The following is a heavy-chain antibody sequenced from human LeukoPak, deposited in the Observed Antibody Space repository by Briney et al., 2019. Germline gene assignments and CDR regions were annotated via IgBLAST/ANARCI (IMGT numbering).Heavy chain of an antibody. J-gene: IGHJ4*02. CDR3: ARGCPRSEVGSVSGTCYFDY. D-gene: IGHD1-1*01. CDR2: IYHSGST. Sequence: SETLPLTCTVSGGSISAYYWSWIRQPPGKGLEWIGYIYHSGSTNSNPSLKSRVTISVDTSKNQFSLKLTSVTAADTAVYYCARGCPRSEVGSVSGTCYFDYWGQGTLVTVSS. CDR1: GGSISAYY. V-gene: IGHV4-59*12.